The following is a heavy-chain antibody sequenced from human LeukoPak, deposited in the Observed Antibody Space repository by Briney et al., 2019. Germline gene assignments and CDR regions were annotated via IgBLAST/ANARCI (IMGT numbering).Heavy chain of an antibody. CDR1: GGSINNYY. V-gene: IGHV4-59*01. Sequence: SETLSLTCAVSGGSINNYYWSWIRQPPGKVLEWIGYIYDSGSTNYNPSLKSRVTTSLDTSKNQVSLELSSVTAADTAVYYFAKDRGYYDSSGYFGYWGQGTLVTVSS. CDR2: IYDSGST. CDR3: AKDRGYYDSSGYFGY. D-gene: IGHD3-22*01. J-gene: IGHJ4*02.